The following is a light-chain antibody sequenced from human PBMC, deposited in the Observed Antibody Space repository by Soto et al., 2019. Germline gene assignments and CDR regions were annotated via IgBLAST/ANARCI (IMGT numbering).Light chain of an antibody. CDR1: QSLLHSNGYNY. V-gene: IGKV2-28*01. CDR2: LGS. J-gene: IGKJ1*01. CDR3: MQALQNPWT. Sequence: DIVMTQSPLSLPVTPGEPASISCRSSQSLLHSNGYNYLDWYLQKPGQSPQILIYLGSNRDSGVPDRFSGSGSGTDFTLKISRVEAEDVWVYYCMQALQNPWTFGQGTKVDIK.